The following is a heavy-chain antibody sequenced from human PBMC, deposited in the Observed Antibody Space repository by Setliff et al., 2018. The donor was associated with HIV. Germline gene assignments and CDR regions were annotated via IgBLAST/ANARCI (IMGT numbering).Heavy chain of an antibody. J-gene: IGHJ4*02. D-gene: IGHD4-4*01. CDR3: AKTQTVITVYGPFDS. CDR1: GFSFRSYA. Sequence: GGSLRLSCAASGFSFRSYAVSWVRQAPGRGLEWVSVISGSGDITYYRESVKGRFTVSRDNSNNTVYLQMNSLRAEDTAMYYCAKTQTVITVYGPFDSWGQGTPVTVSS. CDR2: ISGSGDIT. V-gene: IGHV3-23*01.